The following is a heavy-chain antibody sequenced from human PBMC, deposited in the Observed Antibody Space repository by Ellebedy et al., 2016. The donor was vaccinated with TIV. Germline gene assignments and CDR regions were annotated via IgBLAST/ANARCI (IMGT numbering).Heavy chain of an antibody. V-gene: IGHV3-74*01. CDR1: RFTFSSYW. CDR2: TDTDGSST. CDR3: ARAPEGGNGGNFDY. J-gene: IGHJ4*02. Sequence: GGSLRLSCAASRFTFSSYWMHWVRQAPGKGLVWVSRTDTDGSSTNYADSVKGRFTISRDNAKNSLYLQMNSLRAEDTAVYYCARAPEGGNGGNFDYWGQGTLVTVSS. D-gene: IGHD4-23*01.